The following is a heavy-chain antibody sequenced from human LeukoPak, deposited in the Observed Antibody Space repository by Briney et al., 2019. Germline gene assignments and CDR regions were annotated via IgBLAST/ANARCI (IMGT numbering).Heavy chain of an antibody. CDR1: GFTFSSYW. D-gene: IGHD4-17*01. J-gene: IGHJ3*02. Sequence: PGGSLRLSCAASGFTFSSYWMHWVRQAPGKGLVWVSRINSDGSSTSYADSVKGRFTISRDNAKNTLYLQMNSLRAEDTAVYYCARDQTKYGGHDALDIWGQGTMVTVSS. CDR2: INSDGSST. V-gene: IGHV3-74*01. CDR3: ARDQTKYGGHDALDI.